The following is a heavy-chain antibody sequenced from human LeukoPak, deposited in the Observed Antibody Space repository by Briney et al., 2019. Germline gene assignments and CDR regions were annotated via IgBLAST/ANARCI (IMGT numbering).Heavy chain of an antibody. CDR3: ARGTLHMVRGVIAPYYYMDV. CDR2: INLIGST. Sequence: SETLSLTCAVYGGSFSGYYWSWIRQPPGKGLEWIGEINLIGSTNYNPSLKSRVTISVDTSKNQFSLKLSSVTAADTAVYYCARGTLHMVRGVIAPYYYMDVWGKGTTVTVSS. D-gene: IGHD3-10*01. V-gene: IGHV4-34*01. J-gene: IGHJ6*03. CDR1: GGSFSGYY.